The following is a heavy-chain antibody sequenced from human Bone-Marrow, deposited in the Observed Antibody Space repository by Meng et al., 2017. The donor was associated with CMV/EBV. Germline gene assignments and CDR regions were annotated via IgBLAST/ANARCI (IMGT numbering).Heavy chain of an antibody. CDR3: ARGPTLTNSIFGVVIRPHYYYGMDV. CDR1: GGSFSGYY. D-gene: IGHD3-3*01. Sequence: SETLSLTCAVYGGSFSGYYWSWIRQPPGKGLEWIGEINHSGSTNYNPSLKSRVTISVDTSKNQFSLKLSSVTAADTAVYYCARGPTLTNSIFGVVIRPHYYYGMDVCGQGTTVTVSS. J-gene: IGHJ6*02. V-gene: IGHV4-34*01. CDR2: INHSGST.